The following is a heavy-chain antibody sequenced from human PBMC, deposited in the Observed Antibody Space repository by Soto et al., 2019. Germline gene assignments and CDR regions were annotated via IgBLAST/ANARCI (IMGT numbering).Heavy chain of an antibody. CDR2: INPNSGGT. V-gene: IGHV1-2*02. J-gene: IGHJ6*02. D-gene: IGHD3-3*01. Sequence: ASVKVSCKASGYTFTGYYMHWVRQAPGQGLEWMGWINPNSGGTNYAQKFQGRVTMTRDTSISTAYMELSRLRSDDTAVYYCARDQGITIFGVVIIRYGMDVWGQGTTVTVSS. CDR1: GYTFTGYY. CDR3: ARDQGITIFGVVIIRYGMDV.